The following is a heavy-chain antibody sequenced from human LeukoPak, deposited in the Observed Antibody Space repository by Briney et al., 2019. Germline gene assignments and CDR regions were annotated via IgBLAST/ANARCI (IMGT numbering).Heavy chain of an antibody. CDR2: ISSSGSYI. CDR3: ARDPHSIAVAGTEGY. CDR1: GFTFIDYY. J-gene: IGHJ4*02. Sequence: GGSLRLSCAASGFTFIDYYMSWIRQAPGKGPEWVSFISSSGSYIHYADSVKGRFTISRDNAENSLYLQMNSLRAEDTAVYYCARDPHSIAVAGTEGYWGQGTLVTVSS. D-gene: IGHD6-19*01. V-gene: IGHV3-11*01.